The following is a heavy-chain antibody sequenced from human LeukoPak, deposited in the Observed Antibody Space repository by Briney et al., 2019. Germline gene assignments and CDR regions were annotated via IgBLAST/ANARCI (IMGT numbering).Heavy chain of an antibody. CDR1: GYTFTSYG. V-gene: IGHV1-18*01. Sequence: ASVKVSCKASGYTFTSYGISWVRQAPGQGLEWMGWISVYNGNTNYAQKVQGRVTMTTDTSTSTAYMDLRSLRSDATAVYYCARASRDGYHYDYWGQGTLVTVSS. CDR3: ARASRDGYHYDY. J-gene: IGHJ4*02. D-gene: IGHD5-24*01. CDR2: ISVYNGNT.